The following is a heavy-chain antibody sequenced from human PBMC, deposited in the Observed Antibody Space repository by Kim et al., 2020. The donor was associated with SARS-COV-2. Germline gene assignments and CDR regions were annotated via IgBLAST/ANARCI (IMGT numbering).Heavy chain of an antibody. CDR3: AKSIAAAGKGGDY. V-gene: IGHV3-23*03. CDR2: IYSGGSST. D-gene: IGHD6-13*01. Sequence: GGSLRLSCAASGFTFSSYAMSWVRQAPGKGLEWVSVIYSGGSSTYYADSVKGRFTISRDNSKNTLYLQMNSLRAEDTAVYYCAKSIAAAGKGGDYWGQGTLVTVSS. CDR1: GFTFSSYA. J-gene: IGHJ4*02.